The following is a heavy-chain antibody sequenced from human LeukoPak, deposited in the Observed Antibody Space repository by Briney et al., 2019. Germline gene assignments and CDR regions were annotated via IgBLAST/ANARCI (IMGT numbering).Heavy chain of an antibody. D-gene: IGHD1-26*01. CDR1: GYTFTDYY. J-gene: IGHJ4*02. CDR3: ARGSALQGARFPFAY. CDR2: INPNSGDT. V-gene: IGHV1-2*02. Sequence: ASVKDSCKASGYTFTDYYMHWVRQAPGQRLEWMGWINPNSGDTKYAQNFQDRVTMTRDTSISTAYVELSGLTSDDTALYYCARGSALQGARFPFAYWGQGTLVTVSS.